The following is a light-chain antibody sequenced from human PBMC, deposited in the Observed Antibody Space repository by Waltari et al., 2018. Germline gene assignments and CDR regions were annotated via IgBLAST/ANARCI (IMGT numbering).Light chain of an antibody. CDR1: SSNIGSNY. Sequence: QSVLTQPPSASGTPGQRVTIPCSGSSSNIGSNYVYWYQQLPGTAPKLLTYRNNYRPWGVPSRFPGSKAGTSASLAISGRRSGDEADYDCAAWDDSLRGVVVGGGTKLTVL. CDR2: RNN. J-gene: IGLJ2*01. V-gene: IGLV1-47*01. CDR3: AAWDDSLRGVV.